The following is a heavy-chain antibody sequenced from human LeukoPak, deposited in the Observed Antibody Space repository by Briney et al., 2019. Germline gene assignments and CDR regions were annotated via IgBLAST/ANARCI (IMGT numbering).Heavy chain of an antibody. Sequence: SETLSLTCTVSGGSISSSSYYWGWIRQPPGKGLEWIGSIYHSGSTYYNPSLKSRVTISVDTSKNQFSLKLSSVTAADTAVYYCARETVVAATPASSDYWGQGTLVTVSS. CDR3: ARETVVAATPASSDY. CDR1: GGSISSSSYY. J-gene: IGHJ4*02. V-gene: IGHV4-39*07. D-gene: IGHD2-15*01. CDR2: IYHSGST.